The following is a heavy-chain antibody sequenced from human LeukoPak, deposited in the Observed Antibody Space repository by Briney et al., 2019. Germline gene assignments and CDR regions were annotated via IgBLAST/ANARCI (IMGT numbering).Heavy chain of an antibody. D-gene: IGHD6-19*01. CDR3: ARSRLQWLVSNSFDP. J-gene: IGHJ5*02. CDR2: ISYDGSNK. V-gene: IGHV3-30*03. Sequence: PGGSLRLSCAASGFTFSNYGIHWVRQAPGKGLEWVAVISYDGSNKYYADSVKGRFTISRDNSKNTLYLQINSLRAEDTAVYYCARSRLQWLVSNSFDPWGQGTLVTVSS. CDR1: GFTFSNYG.